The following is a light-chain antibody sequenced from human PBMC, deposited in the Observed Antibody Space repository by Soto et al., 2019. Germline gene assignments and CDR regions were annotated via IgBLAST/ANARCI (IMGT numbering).Light chain of an antibody. V-gene: IGKV3-20*01. Sequence: EIVVTQSPGTLSLSQGERATLSCTASQSVSSTHVGWYQQKRGQAPRLLIYGATSRATGIPDRFSGSWSGTDFTLTINRLEPEDFAVYYCQVYTYSPEWTFRQGTKVEIK. CDR3: QVYTYSPEWT. CDR1: QSVSSTH. J-gene: IGKJ1*01. CDR2: GAT.